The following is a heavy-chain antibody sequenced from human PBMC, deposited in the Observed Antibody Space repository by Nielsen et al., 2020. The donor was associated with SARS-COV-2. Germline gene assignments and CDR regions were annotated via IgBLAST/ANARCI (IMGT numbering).Heavy chain of an antibody. V-gene: IGHV3-74*01. CDR2: FFNDWSIT. CDR1: GFPLSTFW. D-gene: IGHD3-3*01. J-gene: IGHJ4*02. Sequence: GESPKISCDAHGFPLSTFWLHWVPQAPGKGPVVVSRFFNDWSITDYADSLRGRFTISRDDAKHTLYLQVNSLRAEDTAVYYCARSEGVRFLQWSPPDYWGQGTLVTVSS. CDR3: ARSEGVRFLQWSPPDY.